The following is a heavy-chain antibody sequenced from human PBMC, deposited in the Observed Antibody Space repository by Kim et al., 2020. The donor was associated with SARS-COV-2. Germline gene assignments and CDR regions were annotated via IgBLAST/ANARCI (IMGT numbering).Heavy chain of an antibody. CDR2: INHSGST. J-gene: IGHJ5*02. CDR3: ARWFVVVAASWFDP. CDR1: GGSFSGYY. D-gene: IGHD2-15*01. Sequence: SETLSLTCAVYGGSFSGYYWSWIRQPPGKGLEWIGEINHSGSTNYNPSLKSRVTISVDTSKNQFSLKLISVTAADTAVYYCARWFVVVAASWFDPWGQGTLVTVSS. V-gene: IGHV4-34*01.